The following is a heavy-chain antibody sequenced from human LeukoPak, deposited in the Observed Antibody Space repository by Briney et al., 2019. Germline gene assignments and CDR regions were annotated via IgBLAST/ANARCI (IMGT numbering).Heavy chain of an antibody. J-gene: IGHJ5*02. D-gene: IGHD2-8*01. V-gene: IGHV1-2*02. CDR2: INPNSGGT. CDR3: ARGANVLMVYVMGNWFDP. Sequence: GASVKVSCKASGYTFTGYYMHWVRQAPGQGLEWMGWINPNSGGTNYAQKFQGRVTMTRDTSISTAYMELSRLRSDDTAVYYCARGANVLMVYVMGNWFDPWGQGTLVTVSS. CDR1: GYTFTGYY.